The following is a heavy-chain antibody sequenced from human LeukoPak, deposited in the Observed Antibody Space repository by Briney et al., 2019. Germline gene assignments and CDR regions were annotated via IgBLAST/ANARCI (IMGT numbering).Heavy chain of an antibody. Sequence: GASVKVSCKASGYTFTSYGISWVRQAPGQGLEWMGWISAYNGNTNYAQKLQGRVTMTTDTSTSTAYMELRSLRSDHTAVYYCARDLFNAADYYYYGMDVWGQGTTVTVSS. D-gene: IGHD6-13*01. CDR1: GYTFTSYG. CDR2: ISAYNGNT. V-gene: IGHV1-18*01. CDR3: ARDLFNAADYYYYGMDV. J-gene: IGHJ6*02.